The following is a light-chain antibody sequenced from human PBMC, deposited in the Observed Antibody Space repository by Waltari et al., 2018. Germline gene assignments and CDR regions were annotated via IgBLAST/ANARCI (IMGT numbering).Light chain of an antibody. V-gene: IGKV3-15*01. Sequence: EIVMTQSPATLSVSPGEAATLSCRASWAIANNLAWYQQKPGQALRLLIYDASTRATGIPARFSGSWSGTEFTLTITSLQSEDSAVYFCQQFNTGYSFGQGTKLEIK. CDR1: WAIANN. CDR3: QQFNTGYS. CDR2: DAS. J-gene: IGKJ2*01.